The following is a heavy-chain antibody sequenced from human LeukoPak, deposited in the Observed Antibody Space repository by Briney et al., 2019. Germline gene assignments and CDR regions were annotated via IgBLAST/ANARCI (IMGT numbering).Heavy chain of an antibody. J-gene: IGHJ6*03. CDR1: GVTFSDYH. CDR2: IIRSGVAI. D-gene: IGHD3-3*01. Sequence: GGSLRLSCAASGVTFSDYHVSCRREGPGGGREWGSYIIRSGVAIYYADSVKGRFTISRDNSKNTLYLQMNSLRAEDTAVYYCAKCYDFWSGYHSPYYYYYMDVWGKGTTVTVSS. CDR3: AKCYDFWSGYHSPYYYYYMDV. V-gene: IGHV3-11*01.